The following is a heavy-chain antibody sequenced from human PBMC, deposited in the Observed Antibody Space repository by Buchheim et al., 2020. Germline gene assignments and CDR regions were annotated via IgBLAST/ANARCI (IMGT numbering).Heavy chain of an antibody. J-gene: IGHJ4*02. CDR3: ARLSGSQYYFEY. CDR1: GFTFGSFG. Sequence: EVLLVESGGGLVKPGGSLRLSCAASGFTFGSFGMNWVRQAPGKGLEWVSSISSSSSYIYYADSVKGRFTISRDNAKNSVYLQMSSLRAEDTAVYYCARLSGSQYYFEYWGQGTL. V-gene: IGHV3-21*01. CDR2: ISSSSSYI.